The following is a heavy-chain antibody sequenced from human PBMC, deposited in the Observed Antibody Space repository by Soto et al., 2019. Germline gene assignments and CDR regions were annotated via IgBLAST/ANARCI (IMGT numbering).Heavy chain of an antibody. V-gene: IGHV3-21*01. CDR2: ISGSGNYT. Sequence: EMHLVESGGGRVKPGGSLRLSCAASGLTFSPYSLNWFRQAPGKGLEWVSSISGSGNYTHYADFLRGRFTISRDNAKTSLYLQMNSLRAEDTAVYYCAREGINNYNEYYFDSWGQGTVVTVSS. CDR3: AREGINNYNEYYFDS. J-gene: IGHJ4*02. D-gene: IGHD4-4*01. CDR1: GLTFSPYS.